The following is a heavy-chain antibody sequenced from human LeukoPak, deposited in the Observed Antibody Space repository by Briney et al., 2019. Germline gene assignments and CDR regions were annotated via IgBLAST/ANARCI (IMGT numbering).Heavy chain of an antibody. J-gene: IGHJ3*02. Sequence: PSETLSLTCTVSGGSISSYYWGWIRQPPGKGLEWIGSIYYSGSTYYNPSLKSRVTISVDTSKNQFSLKPSSVTAADTAVYYCARPYCHSTNCYKFDAFDIWGQGTMVTVSS. D-gene: IGHD2-2*02. V-gene: IGHV4-39*01. CDR3: ARPYCHSTNCYKFDAFDI. CDR1: GGSISSYY. CDR2: IYYSGST.